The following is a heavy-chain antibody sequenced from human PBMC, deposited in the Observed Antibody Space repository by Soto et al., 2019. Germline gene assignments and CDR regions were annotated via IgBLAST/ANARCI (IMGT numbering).Heavy chain of an antibody. D-gene: IGHD5-12*01. Sequence: LSLTCTVSGGSISSGDYYWSWIRQPPGKGLEWIGYIYYSGSTYYNPSLKSRVTISVDTSKNQFSLKLSSVTAADTAVYYCARFSGYDSNFDYWGQGTLVTVSS. CDR1: GGSISSGDYY. CDR3: ARFSGYDSNFDY. V-gene: IGHV4-30-4*01. J-gene: IGHJ4*02. CDR2: IYYSGST.